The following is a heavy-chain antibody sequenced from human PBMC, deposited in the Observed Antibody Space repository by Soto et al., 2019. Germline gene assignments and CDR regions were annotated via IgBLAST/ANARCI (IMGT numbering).Heavy chain of an antibody. CDR3: SRAYSSRRIWFDP. V-gene: IGHV1-8*01. CDR2: MNPNSGNT. Sequence: QVQLVQSGAEVKKPGASVKVSCKASGYTFTSYDINWVRQATGQGLEWMGCMNPNSGNTGYAQNFQGKVTMTRNTSISTAYMELSILRSKDTAVYYCSRAYSSRRIWFDPWGQGTLVTVSS. CDR1: GYTFTSYD. J-gene: IGHJ5*02. D-gene: IGHD6-13*01.